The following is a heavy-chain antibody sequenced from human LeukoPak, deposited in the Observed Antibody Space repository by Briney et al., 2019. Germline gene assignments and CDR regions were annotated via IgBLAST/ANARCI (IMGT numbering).Heavy chain of an antibody. V-gene: IGHV3-21*01. CDR2: ISSSSSYI. CDR1: GFTFSSYS. Sequence: PGGSLRLSCAASGFTFSSYSMNWVRQAPGKGLEWVSSISSSSSYIYYADSVKGRFTISRDNAKNSLYLQMNSLRAEDTAVYYCARGWTEKPATFDPWGQGTLVTVSS. CDR3: ARGWTEKPATFDP. D-gene: IGHD3/OR15-3a*01. J-gene: IGHJ5*02.